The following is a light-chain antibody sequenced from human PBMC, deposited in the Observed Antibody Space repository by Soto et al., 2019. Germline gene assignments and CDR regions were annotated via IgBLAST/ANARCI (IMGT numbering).Light chain of an antibody. CDR2: EVS. J-gene: IGLJ1*01. Sequence: QSALTQPASVSVSPGQSITISCTGTSSDVGGYNYVSWYQQHPGKAPKLMIYEVSNRPSGVSDRFSGSKSGNTASLTISGLQAEDEADYYCGSYTSSRIYVFGAGTKVTGL. V-gene: IGLV2-14*01. CDR3: GSYTSSRIYV. CDR1: SSDVGGYNY.